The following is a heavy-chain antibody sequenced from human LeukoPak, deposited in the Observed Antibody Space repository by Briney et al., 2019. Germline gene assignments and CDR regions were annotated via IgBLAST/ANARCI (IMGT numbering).Heavy chain of an antibody. CDR2: IKQDGSEK. D-gene: IGHD6-6*01. CDR1: GFTFSSYW. V-gene: IGHV3-7*01. CDR3: ARDGEYSSSSAAFDI. J-gene: IGHJ3*02. Sequence: GGSLRLSRAASGFTFSSYWMSWVRQAPGKGLEWVANIKQDGSEKYYVDSVKGRFTISRDNAKNSLYLQMNSLRAEDTAVYYCARDGEYSSSSAAFDIWGQGTMVTVSS.